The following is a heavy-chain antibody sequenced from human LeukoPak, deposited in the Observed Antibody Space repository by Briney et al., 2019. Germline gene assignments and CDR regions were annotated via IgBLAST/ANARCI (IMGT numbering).Heavy chain of an antibody. J-gene: IGHJ4*02. Sequence: PGGSLRLSCAASGFTFSSYAMSWVRQAPGKGLEWVSAISGSGGSTYYADSAKGRVTISRDNSKNTLYLQMNSLRAEDTAVYYCAKSGGSYYYFDYWGQGTLVTVSS. D-gene: IGHD1-26*01. CDR3: AKSGGSYYYFDY. V-gene: IGHV3-23*01. CDR1: GFTFSSYA. CDR2: ISGSGGST.